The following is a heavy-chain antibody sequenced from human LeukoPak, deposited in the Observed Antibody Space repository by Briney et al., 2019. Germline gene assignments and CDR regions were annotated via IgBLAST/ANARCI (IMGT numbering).Heavy chain of an antibody. J-gene: IGHJ3*02. D-gene: IGHD1-1*01. CDR1: GGSISSSRYY. CDR3: ARRLRLERKNAFDI. V-gene: IGHV4-39*01. Sequence: PSETLSLTCTVYGGSISSSRYYWGWIRQPPGKGLEWIGSIYYSGSTYYNPSLKSRVTISVDTSKNQFSLKLSSVTAADTAVYDCARRLRLERKNAFDIWGQGTMVTVSS. CDR2: IYYSGST.